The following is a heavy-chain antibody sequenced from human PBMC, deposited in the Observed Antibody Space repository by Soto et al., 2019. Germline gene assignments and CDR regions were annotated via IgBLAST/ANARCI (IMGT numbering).Heavy chain of an antibody. D-gene: IGHD2-15*01. Sequence: QVQLVQSGAEVKKPGASVKVSCKTSGYTFTNFGLSWVRQAPGQGLEWMGWISAYNGNTNYAQNFQGRVTMTTDTSTSTAYMELRSLRSDDTAVDYCASGWTPIDYWGQGTLVTVSS. CDR1: GYTFTNFG. CDR3: ASGWTPIDY. J-gene: IGHJ4*02. CDR2: ISAYNGNT. V-gene: IGHV1-18*01.